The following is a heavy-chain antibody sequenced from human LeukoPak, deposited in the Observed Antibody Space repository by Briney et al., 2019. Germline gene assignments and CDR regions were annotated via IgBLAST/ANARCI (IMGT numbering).Heavy chain of an antibody. CDR2: ISAYNGNT. D-gene: IGHD3-9*01. V-gene: IGHV1-18*01. Sequence: ASVKVSCKASGGTFSSYAISWVRQAPGQGLEWMGWISAYNGNTNYAQKLQGRVTMTTDTSTSTAYMELRSLRSDDTAVYYCARAILTGYYFDYWGQGTPVTVSS. CDR3: ARAILTGYYFDY. CDR1: GGTFSSYA. J-gene: IGHJ4*02.